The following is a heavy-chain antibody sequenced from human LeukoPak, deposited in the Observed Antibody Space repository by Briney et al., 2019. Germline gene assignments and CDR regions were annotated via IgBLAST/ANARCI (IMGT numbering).Heavy chain of an antibody. CDR2: IYYSGST. CDR3: ALGYCGGGSCYAREYFQH. J-gene: IGHJ1*01. D-gene: IGHD2-15*01. Sequence: TLSLTCTVSGGSISSGGYYWTWIRQHPGKRLEGSGYIYYSGSTYYNPSLKSRVTISVDTSKTQFSLRLRSVTAADTAVYYCALGYCGGGSCYAREYFQHWGQGTLVTVSS. V-gene: IGHV4-31*03. CDR1: GGSISSGGYY.